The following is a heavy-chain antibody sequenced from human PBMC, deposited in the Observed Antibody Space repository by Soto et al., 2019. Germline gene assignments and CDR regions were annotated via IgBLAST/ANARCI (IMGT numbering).Heavy chain of an antibody. V-gene: IGHV3-30*18. D-gene: IGHD3-22*01. CDR2: ISYDGSKK. CDR1: GFTFSSYG. Sequence: HPGGSLRLSCAASGFTFSSYGMHWVRQAPGKGLEWVAAISYDGSKKYYADSVKGRFTISRDNSKNTLYLQMNSLRAEDTAVYYCAKEAYDSSDYDEESWFDPWGQGTLVTVSS. J-gene: IGHJ5*02. CDR3: AKEAYDSSDYDEESWFDP.